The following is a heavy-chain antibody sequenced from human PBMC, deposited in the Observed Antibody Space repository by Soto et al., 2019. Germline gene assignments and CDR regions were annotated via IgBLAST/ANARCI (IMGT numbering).Heavy chain of an antibody. CDR3: AARPFGSGPWTARRLDY. D-gene: IGHD3-3*01. Sequence: QVQLQESGPGLVKPSGTLSLTCAVSGDSIKSSHWWNWVRQPPGKGLEWIGQISHSGNANYNPSLTGRVTISVDKSKNHFSLKLTSVTAADTSVYYCAARPFGSGPWTARRLDYWGQRILVPGYS. CDR2: ISHSGNA. CDR1: GDSIKSSHW. J-gene: IGHJ4*02. V-gene: IGHV4-4*02.